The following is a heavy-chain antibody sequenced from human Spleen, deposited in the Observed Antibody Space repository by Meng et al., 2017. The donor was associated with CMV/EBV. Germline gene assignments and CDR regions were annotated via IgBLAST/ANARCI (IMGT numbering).Heavy chain of an antibody. J-gene: IGHJ5*02. V-gene: IGHV3-7*01. CDR1: EFTFSSLW. CDR2: MNQDGSQK. CDR3: VRDMGQQGEGRRWYKWYDA. D-gene: IGHD6-13*01. Sequence: GESLKISCAASEFTFSSLWMTWVRQAPGEGLEWVANMNQDGSQKNYVDSVKGRFTISRDNAKNSLFLQMNSLRAEDTAVYYCVRDMGQQGEGRRWYKWYDAWGQGTLVTVSS.